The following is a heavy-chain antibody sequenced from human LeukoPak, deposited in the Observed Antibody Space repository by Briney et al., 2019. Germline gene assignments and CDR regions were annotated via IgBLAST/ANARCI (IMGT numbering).Heavy chain of an antibody. CDR3: ARGGITSLLNWFDP. CDR2: IYYSGST. V-gene: IGHV4-39*07. D-gene: IGHD3-16*01. Sequence: PSETLSLTCTVSGGSISSYYWGWIRQPPGKGLEWIGSIYYSGSTYYNPSLKSRVTISLDTSKKQFSLKLRSVTAADTAVYYCARGGITSLLNWFDPWGQGILVTVSS. CDR1: GGSISSYY. J-gene: IGHJ5*02.